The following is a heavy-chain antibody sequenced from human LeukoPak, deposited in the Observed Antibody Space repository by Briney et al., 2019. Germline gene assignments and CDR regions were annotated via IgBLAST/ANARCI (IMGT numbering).Heavy chain of an antibody. V-gene: IGHV3-64D*09. CDR2: ISSNGGST. Sequence: GSLRLSCSASGFTFGSYAIHWVRQAPGKGLEYVSAISSNGGSTYYADSVKGRFTISKDNSKNTLYLQMSSLRPEDTAVYYCVKDLSGSCSFDQWGQGTLVTVSS. CDR3: VKDLSGSCSFDQ. CDR1: GFTFGSYA. D-gene: IGHD1-26*01. J-gene: IGHJ4*02.